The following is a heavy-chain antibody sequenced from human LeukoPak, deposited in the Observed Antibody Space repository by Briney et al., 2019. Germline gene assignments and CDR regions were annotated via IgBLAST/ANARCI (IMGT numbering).Heavy chain of an antibody. V-gene: IGHV3-30*02. D-gene: IGHD6-19*01. CDR3: AKDRTLYSSGWYAGY. CDR2: IQYDGSNK. Sequence: GGSLRLSCAASGFTFSSYGMHWVRQAPGKGLEWVAFIQYDGSNKYYVDSVKGRFTISRDNSKSTLYLQMNSLRAEDTAVYYCAKDRTLYSSGWYAGYWGQGTLVTVPS. J-gene: IGHJ4*02. CDR1: GFTFSSYG.